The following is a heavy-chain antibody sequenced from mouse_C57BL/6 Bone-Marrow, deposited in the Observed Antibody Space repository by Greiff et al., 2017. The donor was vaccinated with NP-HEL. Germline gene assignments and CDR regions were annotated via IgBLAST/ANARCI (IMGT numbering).Heavy chain of an antibody. CDR2: ISNGGGST. Sequence: EVKVVESGGGLVQPGGSLKLSCAASGFTFSDYYMYWVRQTPEKRLEWVAYISNGGGSTYYPDTVKGRFTISRDNAKNTLYLQMSRLKSEDTAMYYCARQEDYDYSAWFAYWGQGTLVTVSA. D-gene: IGHD2-4*01. J-gene: IGHJ3*01. V-gene: IGHV5-12*01. CDR1: GFTFSDYY. CDR3: ARQEDYDYSAWFAY.